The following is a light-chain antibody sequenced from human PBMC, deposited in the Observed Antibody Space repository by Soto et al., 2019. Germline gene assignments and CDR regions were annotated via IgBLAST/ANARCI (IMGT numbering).Light chain of an antibody. Sequence: EIVMTQSPATLSVSPGERATLSCRASQSVSSNLAWYQQKPGQAPRLLIYGASTRATGIPARFSGSGSGTEFTLTISSLQSEDCAVYYCQQYNNWPSTFGPGTKVDIK. V-gene: IGKV3-15*01. J-gene: IGKJ3*01. CDR3: QQYNNWPST. CDR2: GAS. CDR1: QSVSSN.